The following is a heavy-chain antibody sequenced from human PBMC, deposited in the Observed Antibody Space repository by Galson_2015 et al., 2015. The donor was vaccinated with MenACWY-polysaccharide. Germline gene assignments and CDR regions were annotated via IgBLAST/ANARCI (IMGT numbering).Heavy chain of an antibody. V-gene: IGHV3-30-3*01. CDR3: ARGGSTYYYGSGTYYKSDS. D-gene: IGHD3-10*01. J-gene: IGHJ4*02. CDR2: ISNDGSNK. CDR1: GFTFSTYT. Sequence: SLRLSCAASGFTFSTYTMHWVRQAPGKGLEWVAVISNDGSNKYYADSVKGRFTISRDNSKNTLYLQMNSLRAEDTAVYYCARGGSTYYYGSGTYYKSDSWGQGTLVTVSS.